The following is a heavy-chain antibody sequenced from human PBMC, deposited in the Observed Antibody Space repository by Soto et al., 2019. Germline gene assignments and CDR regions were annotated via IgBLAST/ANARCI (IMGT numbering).Heavy chain of an antibody. CDR2: ISGSGSTI. D-gene: IGHD2-15*01. Sequence: GGSLRLSCAASGFAFSTYELNWVRQGPGKGLEWISYISGSGSTIYHADSVKGRFTISRDNAKNSLYLQMNGLRAEDTAVYYCAGRDGHNRRKAPYYYYYYGMVVWGQGTTVTVSS. J-gene: IGHJ6*02. CDR1: GFAFSTYE. CDR3: AGRDGHNRRKAPYYYYYYGMVV. V-gene: IGHV3-48*03.